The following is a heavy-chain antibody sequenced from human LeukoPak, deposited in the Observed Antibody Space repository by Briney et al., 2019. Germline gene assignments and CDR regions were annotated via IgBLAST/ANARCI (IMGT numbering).Heavy chain of an antibody. D-gene: IGHD3-9*01. CDR2: IIPIFGTA. J-gene: IGHJ3*02. CDR3: ARDPGIGRYFDVGAFDI. V-gene: IGHV1-69*05. CDR1: GYTFTSYG. Sequence: GASVKVSCKASGYTFTSYGISWVRQAPGQGLEWMGRIIPIFGTANYAQKFQGRVTITTDESTSTAYMELSSLRSEDTAVYYCARDPGIGRYFDVGAFDIWGQGTMVTVSS.